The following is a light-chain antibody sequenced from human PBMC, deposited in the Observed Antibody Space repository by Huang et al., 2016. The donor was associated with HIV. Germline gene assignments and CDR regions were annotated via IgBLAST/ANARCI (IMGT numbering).Light chain of an antibody. CDR1: QDIRNY. CDR3: QQYDNLYT. V-gene: IGKV1-33*01. J-gene: IGKJ2*01. Sequence: IQMTQSPASLSASVGDRVTISCQASQDIRNYLNWYQQKPGKAPTLLIYGASNVETGVPSRFSGNGSGTDFSLTISSLQSEDIATYYCQQYDNLYTFGQGTKLEIK. CDR2: GAS.